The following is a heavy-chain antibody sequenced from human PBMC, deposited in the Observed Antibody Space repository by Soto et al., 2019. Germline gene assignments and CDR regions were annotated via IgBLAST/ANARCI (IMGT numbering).Heavy chain of an antibody. V-gene: IGHV1-46*01. CDR1: GYTFTNYY. J-gene: IGHJ4*02. CDR2: INPSGGST. Sequence: QVQLVQSGAEVKKPGASVKVSCKASGYTFTNYYMHWVRQAPGQGLEWMGIINPSGGSTTYAQKFQGRVTMTRDTSTSTVYMELSSLRSEDPAVYYCARGFSSGWPFGYWGQGTPVTVSS. CDR3: ARGFSSGWPFGY. D-gene: IGHD6-19*01.